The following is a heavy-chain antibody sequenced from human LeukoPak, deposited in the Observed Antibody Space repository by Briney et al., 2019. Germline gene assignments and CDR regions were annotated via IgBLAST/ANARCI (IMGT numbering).Heavy chain of an antibody. CDR2: IIPIFGTA. Sequence: GASVKVSCKASGGTFSSYAISWVRQAPGQGLEWMGGIIPIFGTANYAQKFQGRVTITADESTSTAYMELSSLRSEDTAVYYCARGGPHYGSGVSFDYWGQGTLVTVSS. J-gene: IGHJ4*02. D-gene: IGHD3-10*01. CDR1: GGTFSSYA. CDR3: ARGGPHYGSGVSFDY. V-gene: IGHV1-69*13.